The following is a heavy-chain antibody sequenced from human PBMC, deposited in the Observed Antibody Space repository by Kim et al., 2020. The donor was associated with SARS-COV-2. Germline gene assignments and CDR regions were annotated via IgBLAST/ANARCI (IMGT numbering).Heavy chain of an antibody. CDR1: GFMFSTQW. J-gene: IGHJ3*01. CDR2: IKENGSVQ. Sequence: GGSLRLSCAASGFMFSTQWMSWVRQAPGKGLEWVANIKENGSVQYYVDSVKGRYTISRDNAKNSLYLQMNSLRAEDTAVYYCARLIGYYENSGYGMWGQGTMVTVSS. CDR3: ARLIGYYENSGYGM. D-gene: IGHD3-22*01. V-gene: IGHV3-7*03.